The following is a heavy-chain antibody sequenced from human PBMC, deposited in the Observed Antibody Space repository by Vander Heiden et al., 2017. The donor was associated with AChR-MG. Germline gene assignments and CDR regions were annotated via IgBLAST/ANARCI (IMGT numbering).Heavy chain of an antibody. Sequence: EVQLVESGGGLVKPGGTLRLSCAASGFTFSSYSMNWVRQAPGKGLEWVSSISSSSSYIYYADSVKGRFTISRDNAKNSLYLQMNSLRAEDTAVYYCARVGSGATSHWGQGTLVTVSS. D-gene: IGHD3-10*01. J-gene: IGHJ4*02. CDR2: ISSSSSYI. CDR1: GFTFSSYS. CDR3: ARVGSGATSH. V-gene: IGHV3-21*01.